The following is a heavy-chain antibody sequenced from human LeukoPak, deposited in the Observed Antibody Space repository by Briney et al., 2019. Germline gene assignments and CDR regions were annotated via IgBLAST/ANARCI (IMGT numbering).Heavy chain of an antibody. CDR3: ARVVDTNAFDI. D-gene: IGHD5-18*01. J-gene: IGHJ3*02. V-gene: IGHV4-59*01. CDR2: IYYSGST. Sequence: SETLSLTCTVSGGSISSYYWSWIRQPPGKGLEWIGYIYYSGSTNYNPSLESRVTTSVDTSKNQFSLKLSSVTAADTAVYYCARVVDTNAFDIWGQGTMVTVSS. CDR1: GGSISSYY.